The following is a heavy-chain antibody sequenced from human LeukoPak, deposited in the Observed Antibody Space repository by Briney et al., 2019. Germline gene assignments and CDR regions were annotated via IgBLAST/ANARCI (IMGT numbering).Heavy chain of an antibody. D-gene: IGHD2-8*01. Sequence: SETLSLTCGVYGGSFSGYYWTWIRQFPGMGLEWIAEIIHSGSTNYNPSLTGRVTLSVDTSKNQFSLQLSSVTAADTAVYYCARGILVTVYAAFDYWGQGSLVTVS. CDR3: ARGILVTVYAAFDY. CDR1: GGSFSGYY. J-gene: IGHJ4*02. V-gene: IGHV4-34*01. CDR2: IIHSGST.